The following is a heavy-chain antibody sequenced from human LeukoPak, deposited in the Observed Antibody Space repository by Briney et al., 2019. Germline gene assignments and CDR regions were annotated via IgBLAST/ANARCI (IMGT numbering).Heavy chain of an antibody. CDR2: ISAYNGNT. V-gene: IGHV1-18*01. D-gene: IGHD5-18*01. CDR1: GYTFTSYG. Sequence: ASVKVSCTASGYTFTSYGISWVRQAPGQGLEWMGWISAYNGNTNYAQKLQGRVTMTTDTSTSTAYMELRSLRSDDTAVYYCAREWVNVDTAMVTFDYWGQGTLVTVSS. J-gene: IGHJ4*02. CDR3: AREWVNVDTAMVTFDY.